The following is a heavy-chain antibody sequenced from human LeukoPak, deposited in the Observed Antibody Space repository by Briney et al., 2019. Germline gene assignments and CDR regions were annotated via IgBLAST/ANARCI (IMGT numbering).Heavy chain of an antibody. CDR3: AKDTAPYYYDSSGTFDY. CDR2: ISWNSGRI. D-gene: IGHD3-22*01. Sequence: PGGSLRLSCAASGFTFDDYAMHWVRQAPGKGLEWVSGISWNSGRIGYADSVKGQFTISRDNAKNSLYLQMNSLRAEDMALYYCAKDTAPYYYDSSGTFDYWGQGTMVTVSS. CDR1: GFTFDDYA. V-gene: IGHV3-9*03. J-gene: IGHJ4*02.